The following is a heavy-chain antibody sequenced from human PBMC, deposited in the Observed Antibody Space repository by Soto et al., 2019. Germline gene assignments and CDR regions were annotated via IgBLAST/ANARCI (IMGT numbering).Heavy chain of an antibody. CDR3: ASDVLRFLEWFFGGLGP. Sequence: GGSLRLSCAASGFTFSSYAMHWVRQAPGKGLEWVAVISYDGSNKYYADSVKGRFTISRDNSKNTLYLQMNSLRAEDTAVYYCASDVLRFLEWFFGGLGPWGQGTLVTVSS. V-gene: IGHV3-30-3*01. D-gene: IGHD3-3*01. CDR1: GFTFSSYA. CDR2: ISYDGSNK. J-gene: IGHJ5*02.